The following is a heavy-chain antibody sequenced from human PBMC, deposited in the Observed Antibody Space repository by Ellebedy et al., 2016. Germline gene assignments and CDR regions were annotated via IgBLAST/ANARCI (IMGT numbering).Heavy chain of an antibody. CDR1: GFTFSSYA. Sequence: GGSLRLSCAASGFTFSSYAMSWVRQAPGKGLEWVLAISGSGGSTYYADSVKGRFTISRDNSKNTLYLQMNSLRAEDTAVYYCAKVNSLGSDWYFDLWGCGTLVTVSS. CDR3: AKVNSLGSDWYFDL. D-gene: IGHD2/OR15-2a*01. J-gene: IGHJ2*01. CDR2: ISGSGGST. V-gene: IGHV3-23*01.